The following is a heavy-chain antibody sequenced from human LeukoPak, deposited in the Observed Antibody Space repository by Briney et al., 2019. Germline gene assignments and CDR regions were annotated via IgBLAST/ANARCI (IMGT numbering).Heavy chain of an antibody. D-gene: IGHD6-19*01. V-gene: IGHV4-59*01. CDR1: GDSISSYF. Sequence: LETLSLTCTVSGDSISSYFWNWIRQPPGKGLEWIGYIYYSGNTNYNPSLKSRVTISVDTSKNQFSLKLSSVTAADTAVCYCARALSRDGPVAPGFWGQGTLVTVSS. J-gene: IGHJ4*02. CDR2: IYYSGNT. CDR3: ARALSRDGPVAPGF.